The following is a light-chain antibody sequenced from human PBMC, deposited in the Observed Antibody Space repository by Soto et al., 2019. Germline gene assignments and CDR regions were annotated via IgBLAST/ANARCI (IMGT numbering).Light chain of an antibody. CDR3: SSYTSSTLV. CDR1: SSDVGGYNY. J-gene: IGLJ2*01. CDR2: EVS. V-gene: IGLV2-14*01. Sequence: QSVLTQPASVSGSPGQSITISCTGTSSDVGGYNYVSWYQQHPGKAPKLMIYEVSNRPSGVSNRFSGSKSGNTASLTISGLEAEDADDYYCSSYTSSTLVFGGGTKVTVL.